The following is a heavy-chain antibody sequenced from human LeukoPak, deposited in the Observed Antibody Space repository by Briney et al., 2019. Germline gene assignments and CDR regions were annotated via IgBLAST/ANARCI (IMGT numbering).Heavy chain of an antibody. V-gene: IGHV3-30-3*01. CDR2: ISYDGSNK. D-gene: IGHD3-22*01. CDR3: ARDLRYDSSGFEL. Sequence: GRSLRLSCAASGFTFSSYAMHWVRQAPGKGLEWVAVISYDGSNKYYADSVKGRFTISRDNSKNTLYLQMNSLRAEDTAVYYCARDLRYDSSGFELWGQGTLVTVSS. J-gene: IGHJ4*02. CDR1: GFTFSSYA.